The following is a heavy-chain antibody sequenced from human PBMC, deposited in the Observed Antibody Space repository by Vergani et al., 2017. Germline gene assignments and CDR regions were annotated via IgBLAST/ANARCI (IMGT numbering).Heavy chain of an antibody. J-gene: IGHJ6*03. D-gene: IGHD3-3*01. CDR1: GFTFSSSA. V-gene: IGHV3-30-3*01. CDR3: ARVLQQNWRAYMDV. CDR2: ISYDGANE. Sequence: QVQLVESGGGVVQPGRSLRLSCAASGFTFSSSAMHWVRQAPGKGLEWVAVISYDGANEYYTDSVKGRFTISRDNSKNTLDLQMNSLRAEDTAVYYCARVLQQNWRAYMDVWGKGTTVTVSS.